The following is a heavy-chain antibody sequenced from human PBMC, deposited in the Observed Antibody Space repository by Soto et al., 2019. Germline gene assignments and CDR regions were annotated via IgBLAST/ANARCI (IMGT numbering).Heavy chain of an antibody. CDR2: IYYSGST. CDR3: ARDYYDSSGYYPNNWFDP. Sequence: SETLSLTCTVSGGSISSSSYYWGWIRQPPGKGLEWIGSIYYSGSTNYNPSLKSRVTISVDTSKNQFSLKLGSVTAADTAVYYCARDYYDSSGYYPNNWFDPWGQGTLVTVSS. V-gene: IGHV4-39*07. J-gene: IGHJ5*02. D-gene: IGHD3-22*01. CDR1: GGSISSSSYY.